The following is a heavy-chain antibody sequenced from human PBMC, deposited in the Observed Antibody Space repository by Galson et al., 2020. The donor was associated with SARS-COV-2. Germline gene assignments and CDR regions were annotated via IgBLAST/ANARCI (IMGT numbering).Heavy chain of an antibody. D-gene: IGHD3-10*01. Sequence: ASVKVSCKASGYTFSSYDINWVRQATGQGLEWMGWMNPIIGNTGYAQKFQGRVTMTRNTSISTAYMELSSLRSEDTAVYYCARGPDGDFDYWGQGTLVTVSS. CDR2: MNPIIGNT. CDR3: ARGPDGDFDY. V-gene: IGHV1-8*01. CDR1: GYTFSSYD. J-gene: IGHJ4*02.